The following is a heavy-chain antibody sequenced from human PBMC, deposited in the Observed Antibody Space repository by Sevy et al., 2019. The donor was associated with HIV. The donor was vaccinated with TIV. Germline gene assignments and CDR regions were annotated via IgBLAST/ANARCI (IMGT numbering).Heavy chain of an antibody. CDR3: TSGLAESVDY. CDR2: IFPIFATA. V-gene: IGHV1-69*01. J-gene: IGHJ4*02. Sequence: ASVKVSCKASGGTCSSSAISWVRQAPGQGLEWMGGIFPIFATANYAQKFQGSLTITADESTCPAYMELSSLGSDDTAVYYCTSGLAESVDYWGQGTLVTVSS. D-gene: IGHD6-13*01. CDR1: GGTCSSSA.